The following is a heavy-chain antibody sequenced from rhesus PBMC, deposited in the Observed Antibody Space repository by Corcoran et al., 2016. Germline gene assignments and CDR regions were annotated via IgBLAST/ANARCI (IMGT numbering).Heavy chain of an antibody. CDR3: ARKNWNYGYYFYY. D-gene: IGHD1-26*01. J-gene: IGHJ4*01. CDR2: IYGSMGIT. Sequence: QVQLQESGPGLVKPSETLSLTCAVSGGSISSGYGWSWIRQPPGKGLEWIGHIYGSMGITYSNPSLNSRVTISNATSKNQFSLKLSSVTAADTAVYYCARKNWNYGYYFYYWGQGVLVTVSS. CDR1: GGSISSGYG. V-gene: IGHV4S7*01.